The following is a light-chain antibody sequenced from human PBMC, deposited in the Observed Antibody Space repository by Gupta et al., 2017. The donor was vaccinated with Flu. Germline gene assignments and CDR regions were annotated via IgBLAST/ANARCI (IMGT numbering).Light chain of an antibody. CDR2: DVS. V-gene: IGLV2-11*01. CDR1: SRDVGGYNY. Sequence: QSALTQPRSVSGSPGQSVTISCTGTSRDVGGYNYVSWYQQHPGKAPKLMIYDVSKRPSGVPDRFSGSKSGNTASLTISGLQAEDEADYYCCSYAGSYVWVFGGGTKLTVL. CDR3: CSYAGSYVWV. J-gene: IGLJ3*02.